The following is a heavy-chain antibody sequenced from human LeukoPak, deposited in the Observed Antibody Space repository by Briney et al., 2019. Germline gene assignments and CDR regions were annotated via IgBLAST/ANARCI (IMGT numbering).Heavy chain of an antibody. J-gene: IGHJ5*02. Sequence: PGGSLRLSCAASGLTFTNHAVTWVRQAPGKGLEWVSTISDSGGATYYVDSVKGRFTISRDNSKNTVYLQMNSLRVEDTAVYYCARGAKLLWFDPWGQGTLVSVSS. CDR2: ISDSGGAT. CDR1: GLTFTNHA. CDR3: ARGAKLLWFDP. V-gene: IGHV3-23*01. D-gene: IGHD4-23*01.